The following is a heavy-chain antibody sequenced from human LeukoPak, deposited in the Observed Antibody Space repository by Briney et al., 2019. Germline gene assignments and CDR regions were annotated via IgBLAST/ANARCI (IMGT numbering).Heavy chain of an antibody. CDR3: AKDTHPTYSSGWYLDY. CDR1: GFTFSSYG. D-gene: IGHD6-19*01. J-gene: IGHJ4*02. CDR2: IRYDGSNK. Sequence: QSGRSLRLSCAASGFTFSSYGMHWVRQAPGKGLEWVAFIRYDGSNKYYADSVKGRFTISRDNSKNTLYLQMNSLRAEDTAVYYCAKDTHPTYSSGWYLDYWGQGTLVTVSS. V-gene: IGHV3-30*02.